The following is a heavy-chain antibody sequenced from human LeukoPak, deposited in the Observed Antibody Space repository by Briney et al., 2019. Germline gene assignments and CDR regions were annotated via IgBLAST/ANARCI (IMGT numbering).Heavy chain of an antibody. CDR2: IDYSGST. V-gene: IGHV4-59*12. CDR3: ARDDDSYYYYMDV. J-gene: IGHJ6*03. Sequence: SETLSLTCTVSGGSISRYYWTWIRQPPGKGLEWIGYIDYSGSTNYNPSLKSRVTISVDTSKNQFSLKLSSVTAADTAVYYCARDDDSYYYYMDVWGKGTTVTVSS. CDR1: GGSISRYY.